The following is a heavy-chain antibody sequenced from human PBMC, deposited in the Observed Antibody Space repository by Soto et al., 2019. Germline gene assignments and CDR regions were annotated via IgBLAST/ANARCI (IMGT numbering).Heavy chain of an antibody. CDR3: ARANSSGWYPPLYYYYGMDV. V-gene: IGHV4-59*01. J-gene: IGHJ6*02. Sequence: SETLSLTCTVSGGSISSYYWSWIRQPPGKGLEWIGYIYYSGSTNYNPSLKSRVTISVDTSKNQFSLKLSPVTAADTAVYYCARANSSGWYPPLYYYYGMDVWGQGTTVTVSS. D-gene: IGHD6-19*01. CDR2: IYYSGST. CDR1: GGSISSYY.